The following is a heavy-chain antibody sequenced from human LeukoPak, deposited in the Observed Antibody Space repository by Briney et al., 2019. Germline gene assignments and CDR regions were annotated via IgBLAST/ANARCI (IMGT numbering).Heavy chain of an antibody. CDR1: GFTFSDHY. CDR2: SRNKANSYTT. CDR3: TIRDTVNGRAFDI. Sequence: GGSLRLSCAASGFTFSDHYMDWVRQAPGKGLEWVGRSRNKANSYTTDYAASVKGRFTISRDDSKNSLYLQMNSLKTEDTAVYYCTIRDTVNGRAFDIWGQGTMVTVSS. J-gene: IGHJ3*02. D-gene: IGHD4-17*01. V-gene: IGHV3-72*01.